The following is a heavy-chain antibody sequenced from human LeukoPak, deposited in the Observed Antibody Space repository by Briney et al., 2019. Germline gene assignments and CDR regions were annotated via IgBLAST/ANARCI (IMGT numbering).Heavy chain of an antibody. V-gene: IGHV3-7*01. J-gene: IGHJ4*02. CDR2: IKQDGSEE. D-gene: IGHD2-8*02. CDR1: GFTFSSYW. Sequence: GGSLRLSCAASGFTFSSYWMSWVRQAPGKGLEWVANIKQDGSEEYYVDSVKGRFTISRDNAKNSLYLQMNSLRAEDTAVYYCARDGISCTGGYCYFADWGQGILVTVSS. CDR3: ARDGISCTGGYCYFAD.